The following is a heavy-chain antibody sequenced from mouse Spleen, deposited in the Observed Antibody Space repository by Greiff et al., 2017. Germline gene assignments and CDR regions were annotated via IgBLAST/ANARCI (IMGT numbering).Heavy chain of an antibody. J-gene: IGHJ2*01. CDR3: ARDPLLITTGEYYFDY. Sequence: EVKLVESGGGLVKPGGSLKLSCAASGFTFSSYAMSWVRQTPEKRLEWVATISDGGSYTYYPDNVKGRFTISRDNAKNNLYLQMSHLKSEDTAMYYCARDPLLITTGEYYFDYWGQGTTLTVSS. D-gene: IGHD1-1*01. CDR2: ISDGGSYT. V-gene: IGHV5-4*01. CDR1: GFTFSSYA.